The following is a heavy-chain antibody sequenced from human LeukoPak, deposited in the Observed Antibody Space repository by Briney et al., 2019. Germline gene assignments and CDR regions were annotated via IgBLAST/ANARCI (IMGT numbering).Heavy chain of an antibody. J-gene: IGHJ5*02. CDR1: GGSIRSGTYY. CDR3: TSTTVAAGGRGDWFDP. Sequence: PSETLSLTCTVSGGSIRSGTYYWSWIRQHPGKGLEWIGYIYYTGSTYYNPSLKSRVTISVDTSKNQFSLKLSSVSAADTAVYYCTSTTVAAGGRGDWFDPGGQGTLVTVSS. V-gene: IGHV4-31*03. CDR2: IYYTGST. D-gene: IGHD6-13*01.